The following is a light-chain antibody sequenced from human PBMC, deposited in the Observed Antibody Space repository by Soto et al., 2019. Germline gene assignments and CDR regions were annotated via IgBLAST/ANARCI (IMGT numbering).Light chain of an antibody. CDR3: QHYNNYPWT. J-gene: IGKJ1*01. CDR1: QSINRY. CDR2: DAS. V-gene: IGKV1-5*01. Sequence: DIQMTQSPSTLSAYVGDRVTIPCRASQSINRYLAWYQQKPGKAPKLLIYDASSLEDGVPSRFGGSGSGTEFTLTISGLQPDDFATYYCQHYNNYPWTFGQGTKVEI.